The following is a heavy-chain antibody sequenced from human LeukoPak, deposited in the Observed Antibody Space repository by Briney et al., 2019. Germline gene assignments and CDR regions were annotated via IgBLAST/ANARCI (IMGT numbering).Heavy chain of an antibody. CDR1: GGSFSGYY. D-gene: IGHD5-24*01. V-gene: IGHV4-34*01. CDR2: INHSGST. CDR3: ARTDRRLQTRWCPFQH. Sequence: PSETLSLTCAVYGGSFSGYYWSWIRQPPGKGLEWIGEINHSGSTNYNPSLKSRVTISVDTSKNQFSLKLSSVTAADTAVYYCARTDRRLQTRWCPFQHWGQGTLVTVSS. J-gene: IGHJ1*01.